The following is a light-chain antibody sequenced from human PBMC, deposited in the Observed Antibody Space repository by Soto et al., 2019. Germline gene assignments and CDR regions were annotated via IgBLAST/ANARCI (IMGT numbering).Light chain of an antibody. CDR3: QQYSTYTPRT. CDR2: KAS. V-gene: IGKV1-5*03. J-gene: IGKJ1*01. Sequence: DIQMTQSPSTLSASVGDRVTITCRASQSISIWLAWYQQKPGKAHKILIYKASSLESGVPSRFSGSGSGTEFTLTISSLQPDDFATYYCQQYSTYTPRTFGQGTKVDI. CDR1: QSISIW.